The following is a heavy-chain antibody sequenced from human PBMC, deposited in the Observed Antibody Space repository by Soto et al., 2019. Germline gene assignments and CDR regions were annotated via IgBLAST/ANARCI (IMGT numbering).Heavy chain of an antibody. CDR1: GGTFSSYA. J-gene: IGHJ5*02. V-gene: IGHV1-69*06. Sequence: ASVTVSCTAYGGTFSSYAISWVRQAPGQGLEWMGGIIPIFGTANYAQKFQGRVTITADKSTSTAYMELSSLRSEDTAVYYCASGTVTTRFDPWGQGTLVTVSS. CDR2: IIPIFGTA. CDR3: ASGTVTTRFDP. D-gene: IGHD4-17*01.